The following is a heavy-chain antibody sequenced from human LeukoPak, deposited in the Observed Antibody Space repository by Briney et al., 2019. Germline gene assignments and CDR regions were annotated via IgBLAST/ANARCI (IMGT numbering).Heavy chain of an antibody. Sequence: GGSLRLSCAASGFTFSSYEMNWVRQAPGKGLEWVSSISSSSSYIYYADSVKGRFTISRDNAKNSLYLQMNSLRAEDTAVYYCARDEAYYYYMDVWGKGTTVTVSS. CDR2: ISSSSSYI. CDR3: ARDEAYYYYMDV. J-gene: IGHJ6*03. CDR1: GFTFSSYE. V-gene: IGHV3-21*01.